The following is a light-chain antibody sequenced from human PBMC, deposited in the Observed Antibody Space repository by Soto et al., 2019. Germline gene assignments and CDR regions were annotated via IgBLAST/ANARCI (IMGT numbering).Light chain of an antibody. CDR2: KAS. J-gene: IGKJ1*01. CDR1: QTINNW. CDR3: QHMRT. V-gene: IGKV1-5*03. Sequence: DIQMTQSPSTLSASVGDRVTITCRASQTINNWLAWYQQKPGKAPKLLIYKASSLESGVPSRFSGSGSGTEFSLTISSLQPDDFGSYYCQHMRTFGQGTKVDIK.